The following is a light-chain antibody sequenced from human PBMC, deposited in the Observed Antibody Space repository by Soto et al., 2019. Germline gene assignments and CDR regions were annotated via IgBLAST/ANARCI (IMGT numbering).Light chain of an antibody. CDR2: DVT. V-gene: IGLV2-14*03. J-gene: IGLJ3*02. CDR3: SSYTSSSTLV. CDR1: SSDVGGYNY. Sequence: QSALTQPASVSGSPGQSITISCTGTSSDVGGYNYVSWYQQHPGKAPKLMIYDVTNRPSGVSNRFSGSKSVNPASLTNSGLQAEDEADYYCSSYTSSSTLVFGGGTKVTVL.